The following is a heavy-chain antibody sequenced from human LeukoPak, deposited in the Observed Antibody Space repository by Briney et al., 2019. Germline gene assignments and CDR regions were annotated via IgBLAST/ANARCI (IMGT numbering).Heavy chain of an antibody. J-gene: IGHJ3*02. CDR1: GGPFSGYY. CDR3: AMTLGYCSSTSCVRGPPYAFDI. Sequence: SETLSLTSAVYGGPFSGYYWSWIRQPPGKGLEWIGEINHSGSTNYNPSLKSRVTISVDTSKNQFPLKLSSVTAADTAVYYCAMTLGYCSSTSCVRGPPYAFDIWGQGTMVTVSS. CDR2: INHSGST. V-gene: IGHV4-34*01. D-gene: IGHD2-2*03.